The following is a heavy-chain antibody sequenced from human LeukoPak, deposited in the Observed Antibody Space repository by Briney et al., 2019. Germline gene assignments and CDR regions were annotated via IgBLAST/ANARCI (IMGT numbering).Heavy chain of an antibody. D-gene: IGHD4-17*01. CDR2: IWFDGNNI. CDR1: GFRFSNYG. Sequence: PGGSLRLSCTASGFRFSNYGMHWVRQAPGKGLEWLSVIWFDGNNIDYADSVKGRFTISRDNSKNTLYLQMNRLRVEDTAVYYCAREGEDYGDYPEYWGQGTLVTVSS. CDR3: AREGEDYGDYPEY. J-gene: IGHJ4*02. V-gene: IGHV3-33*01.